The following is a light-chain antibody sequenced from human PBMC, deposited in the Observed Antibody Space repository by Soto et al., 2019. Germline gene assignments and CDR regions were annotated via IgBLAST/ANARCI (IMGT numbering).Light chain of an antibody. CDR1: QNIRSN. V-gene: IGKV3-15*01. CDR2: ETS. Sequence: EIVMTQSPGTLSVSPGERATLSCRASQNIRSNLAWYQQKPGQAPRLLIYETSTRAPGIPARFSGSGSGTEFTLTISSLQSEDFAVYHCQQRSNWPPSITFGQGTRLEI. CDR3: QQRSNWPPSIT. J-gene: IGKJ5*01.